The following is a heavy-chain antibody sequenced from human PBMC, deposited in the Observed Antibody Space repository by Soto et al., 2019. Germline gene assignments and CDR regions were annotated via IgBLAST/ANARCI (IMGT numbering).Heavy chain of an antibody. D-gene: IGHD2-15*01. CDR2: IFHTGGT. Sequence: ETLSLTCAVSASSISSAYFWGWIRQPPGKGLEWIATIFHTGGTYYNPSLKSRVTISVDTSNNQFSLRLNSVTAADTALYFCARTWLAGGTPADAFDIWGQGTMVTVSS. CDR3: ARTWLAGGTPADAFDI. V-gene: IGHV4-38-2*01. CDR1: ASSISSAYF. J-gene: IGHJ3*02.